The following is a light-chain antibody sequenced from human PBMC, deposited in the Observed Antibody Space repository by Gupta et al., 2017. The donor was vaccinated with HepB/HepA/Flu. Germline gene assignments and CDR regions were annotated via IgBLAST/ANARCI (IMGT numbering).Light chain of an antibody. CDR3: QEEGAAPWT. CDR2: DAA. J-gene: IGKJ1*01. V-gene: IGKV1-27*01. Sequence: DIQMTQSPSSLSASVGDRVTITCRASQDVTNFVAWYQQRPGKVPKLLIFDAAFLESGVPSRFSGGGSGTDFTLTISSLQPEDVAAYYCQEEGAAPWTFGQGTKVEI. CDR1: QDVTNF.